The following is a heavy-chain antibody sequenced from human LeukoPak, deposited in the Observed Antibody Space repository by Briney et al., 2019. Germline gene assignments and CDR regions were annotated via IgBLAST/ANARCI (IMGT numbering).Heavy chain of an antibody. V-gene: IGHV3-21*01. J-gene: IGHJ4*02. CDR3: ARASHVDTARVGY. CDR2: ISSSSSYI. Sequence: GGSLRLSCAASGFTFSSYGMHWVRQAPGKGLEWVSSISSSSSYIYYADSVKGRFTISRDNAKNSLYLQMNSLRAEDTAVYYCARASHVDTARVGYWGQGTLVTVSS. CDR1: GFTFSSYG. D-gene: IGHD5-18*01.